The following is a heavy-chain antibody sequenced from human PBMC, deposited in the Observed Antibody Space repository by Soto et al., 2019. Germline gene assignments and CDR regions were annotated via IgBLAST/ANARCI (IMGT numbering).Heavy chain of an antibody. CDR2: IKQDGSEK. Sequence: PGGSLRLSCAASGFSFSASWMAWVRQAPGKGLEWVADIKQDGSEKNYVDSVKGRVTISRDNAQNSLYLQMNSLRAEDTAVYYCARAIQNVDTAMAGLNWFDPWGQGTLVTVSS. CDR3: ARAIQNVDTAMAGLNWFDP. J-gene: IGHJ5*02. CDR1: GFSFSASW. D-gene: IGHD5-18*01. V-gene: IGHV3-7*03.